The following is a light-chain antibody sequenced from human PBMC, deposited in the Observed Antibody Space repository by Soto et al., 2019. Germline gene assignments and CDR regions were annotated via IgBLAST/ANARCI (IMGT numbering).Light chain of an antibody. V-gene: IGLV1-44*01. Sequence: QSVLTQPPSASGTPGQRVTISCSGGSSNIGRDAVSWYQHFPGTAPKVLIYSNNQRPSGVPDRFSGSKSGTSASLAISGLQSEDEADCYCAVWDGSLNGWVFGGGTKLTVL. CDR2: SNN. CDR3: AVWDGSLNGWV. CDR1: SSNIGRDA. J-gene: IGLJ3*02.